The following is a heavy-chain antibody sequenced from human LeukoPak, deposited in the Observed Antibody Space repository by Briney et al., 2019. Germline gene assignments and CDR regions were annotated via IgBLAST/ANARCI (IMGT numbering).Heavy chain of an antibody. Sequence: QSGGTLRLSCAASGFAVSSTYMSWVRQAPGKGLEWVSVIYTGGSTYYADSVKGRFTISRGNSKNTLYLQMNSLRAEDTAVYYCARDSGYISDYWGQGTLVTVSS. CDR1: GFAVSSTY. V-gene: IGHV3-66*01. CDR3: ARDSGYISDY. CDR2: IYTGGST. J-gene: IGHJ4*02. D-gene: IGHD1-1*01.